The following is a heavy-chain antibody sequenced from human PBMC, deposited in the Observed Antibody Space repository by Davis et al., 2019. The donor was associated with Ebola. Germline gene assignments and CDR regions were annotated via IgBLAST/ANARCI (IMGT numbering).Heavy chain of an antibody. J-gene: IGHJ6*04. V-gene: IGHV1-46*01. D-gene: IGHD2-15*01. CDR1: GYTFTSYC. CDR2: INPSGGST. Sequence: ASVKVSCKASGYTFTSYCMHWVRQAPGQGLEWMGIINPSGGSTSYAQKFQGRVTMTRDTSTSTVYMELSSLRSEDTAVYYCAREPLVVVAAVNYYYYGMDVWGKGTTVTVSS. CDR3: AREPLVVVAAVNYYYYGMDV.